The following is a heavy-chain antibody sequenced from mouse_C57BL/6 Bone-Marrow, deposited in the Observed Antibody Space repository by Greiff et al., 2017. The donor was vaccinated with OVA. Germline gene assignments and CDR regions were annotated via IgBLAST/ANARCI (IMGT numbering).Heavy chain of an antibody. J-gene: IGHJ3*01. Sequence: QVQLQQPGTELVKPGASVKLSCKASGYTFTSYWMHWVKQRPGQGLEWIGNINPSNGGTNYNEKFKSKATLTVDKSSSTAYMQLISLTSEYSAVYYGARKGPYDGYHDWFAYWGQGTLVTVSA. CDR3: ARKGPYDGYHDWFAY. CDR1: GYTFTSYW. V-gene: IGHV1-53*01. D-gene: IGHD2-3*01. CDR2: INPSNGGT.